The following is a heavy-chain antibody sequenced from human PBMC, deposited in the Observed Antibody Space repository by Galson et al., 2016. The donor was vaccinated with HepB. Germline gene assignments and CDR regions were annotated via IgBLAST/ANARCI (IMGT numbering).Heavy chain of an antibody. D-gene: IGHD6-13*01. V-gene: IGHV3-21*01. CDR1: GFTFSSYS. Sequence: SLRLSCAASGFTFSSYSMNWVRQAPGKGLEWVSAISSSSNSIHYADSVKGRFTISRDNAKNSLYLQMNSLRAEDTAVYYGSRPIAATGKLGGFWGQGTLVTVSS. J-gene: IGHJ4*02. CDR2: ISSSSNSI. CDR3: SRPIAATGKLGGF.